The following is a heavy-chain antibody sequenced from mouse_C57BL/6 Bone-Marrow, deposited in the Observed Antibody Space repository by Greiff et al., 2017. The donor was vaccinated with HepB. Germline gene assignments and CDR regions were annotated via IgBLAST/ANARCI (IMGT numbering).Heavy chain of an antibody. CDR3: VRPRLDGAMDY. J-gene: IGHJ4*01. D-gene: IGHD2-13*01. V-gene: IGHV10-1*01. CDR2: IRSKSNNYAT. CDR1: GFSFNTYA. Sequence: EVMLVESGGGLVQPKGSLKLSCAASGFSFNTYAMNWVRQAPGKGLEWVARIRSKSNNYATYYADSVKDRFTISRDDSESMLYLQMNNLKTEDTAMYYCVRPRLDGAMDYWGQGTSVTVSS.